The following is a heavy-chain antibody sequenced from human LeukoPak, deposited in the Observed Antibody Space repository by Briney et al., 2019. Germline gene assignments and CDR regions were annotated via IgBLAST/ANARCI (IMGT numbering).Heavy chain of an antibody. Sequence: GGSLRLSCAASGFTFSSYAMSWVRQAPGKGLEWVSSISSSSSYIYYADSVKGRFTISRDNAKNSLYLQMNSLRAEDTAVYYCARDCSSTSCTDWGQGTLVTVSS. CDR2: ISSSSSYI. CDR1: GFTFSSYA. J-gene: IGHJ4*02. D-gene: IGHD2-2*01. CDR3: ARDCSSTSCTD. V-gene: IGHV3-21*01.